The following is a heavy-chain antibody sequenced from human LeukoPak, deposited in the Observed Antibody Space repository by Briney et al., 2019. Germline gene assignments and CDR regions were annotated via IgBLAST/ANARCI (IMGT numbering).Heavy chain of an antibody. D-gene: IGHD1-26*01. J-gene: IGHJ4*02. CDR1: GFTFSGYW. CDR3: ARESGRFGS. CDR2: IKQDGSDK. Sequence: GGSLRLSCAASGFTFSGYWMSWVRQAPGKGLEWVANIKQDGSDKFYVDSVKGRFTISRDNAKNSVFLQMNSPRAEDTAVYYCARESGRFGSWGQGALVTVSS. V-gene: IGHV3-7*04.